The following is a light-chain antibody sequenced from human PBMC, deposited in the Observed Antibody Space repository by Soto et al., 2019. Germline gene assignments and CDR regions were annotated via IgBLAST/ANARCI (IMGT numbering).Light chain of an antibody. CDR2: TAS. V-gene: IGKV1-5*03. CDR1: QSISSW. CDR3: QEYNSHSRYT. J-gene: IGKJ2*01. Sequence: DIQMTQSPSTLSASVGDRVTITCRASQSISSWLAWYQQKPGKAPKLLIYTASSLESVVPSRFSGSGSGTECTLTISSLQPDDFATYYCQEYNSHSRYTFGQGTKMEIK.